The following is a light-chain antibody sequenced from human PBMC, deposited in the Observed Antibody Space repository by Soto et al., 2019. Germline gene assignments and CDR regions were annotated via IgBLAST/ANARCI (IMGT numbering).Light chain of an antibody. V-gene: IGKV3-15*01. Sequence: EKVMTQSPATLSMSLGERATLSCRASQSVSSYLAWYQQKPGQAPRLLIYGASTRATGIPARFSGSGSGTEFTLTISSLQSEDFAVYYCQQYNNWPSWTFGQGTKVEIK. J-gene: IGKJ1*01. CDR3: QQYNNWPSWT. CDR1: QSVSSY. CDR2: GAS.